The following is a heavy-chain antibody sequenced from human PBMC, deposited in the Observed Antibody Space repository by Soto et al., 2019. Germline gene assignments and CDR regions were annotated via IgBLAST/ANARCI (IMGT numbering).Heavy chain of an antibody. D-gene: IGHD6-13*01. V-gene: IGHV3-64*01. J-gene: IGHJ4*02. CDR2: ISSNGGST. CDR3: ARVGSHSSSWQVDDY. Sequence: GGSLRLSCAASGFTFSSYAMHWVRQAPGKGLEYVSAISSNGGSTYYANSVKGRFTISRDNSKNTLYLQMGSLRAEDMAVYYCARVGSHSSSWQVDDYWGQGTLVTVSS. CDR1: GFTFSSYA.